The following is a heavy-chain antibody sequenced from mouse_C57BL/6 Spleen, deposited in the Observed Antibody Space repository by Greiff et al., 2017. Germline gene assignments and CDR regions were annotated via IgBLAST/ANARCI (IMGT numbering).Heavy chain of an antibody. V-gene: IGHV1-39*01. CDR3: AKDYYGSSFYWYFDV. CDR2: INPNYGTT. J-gene: IGHJ1*03. Sequence: EVQLQESGPELVKPGASVKISCKASGYSFTDYNMNWVKQSNGKSLEWIGVINPNYGTTSYNQKFKGKATLTVDQSSSTAYMQLNSLTSEDSAVDYCAKDYYGSSFYWYFDVWGTGTTVTVSS. D-gene: IGHD1-1*01. CDR1: GYSFTDYN.